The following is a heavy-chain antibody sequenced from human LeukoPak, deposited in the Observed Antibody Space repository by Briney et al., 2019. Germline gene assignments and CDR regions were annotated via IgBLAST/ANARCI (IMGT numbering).Heavy chain of an antibody. CDR1: GYTFTGYY. J-gene: IGHJ4*02. CDR2: INPNSGGT. CDR3: ARDSYYDSSGETSLDDY. Sequence: ASVKVSCKASGYTFTGYYMHWVRQAPGQGLEWMGWINPNSGGTNYAQKFQGRVTMTRDTSISTAYMELSRLRSDDTAVYYCARDSYYDSSGETSLDDYWGQGTLVTVSS. V-gene: IGHV1-2*02. D-gene: IGHD3-22*01.